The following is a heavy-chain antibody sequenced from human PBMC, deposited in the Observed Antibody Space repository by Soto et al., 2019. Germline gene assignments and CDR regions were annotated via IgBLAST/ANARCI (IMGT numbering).Heavy chain of an antibody. Sequence: SETLSLTCDVYGGSFSDYIWTWIRQTPGKGLQWIGQINHSGSANYNPSLKSRVTISVHTSSSQFSLELSSVTAADTAVYYCARGLISGSHYSGGWCHFDSWGQGTQVT. CDR2: INHSGSA. D-gene: IGHD1-26*01. CDR3: ARGLISGSHYSGGWCHFDS. CDR1: GGSFSDYI. J-gene: IGHJ4*02. V-gene: IGHV4-34*01.